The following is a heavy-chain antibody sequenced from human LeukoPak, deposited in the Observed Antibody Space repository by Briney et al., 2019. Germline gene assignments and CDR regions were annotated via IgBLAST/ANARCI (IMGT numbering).Heavy chain of an antibody. CDR3: ARDMWGVHGYDYGYNFDS. D-gene: IGHD3-10*01. Sequence: GGSLRLSCAASGFSVSSNYMSWVRQAPGKGLEWVSIIHSGGGTYYADSVKGRFTISRDTSKNTLYLQMDNLRVDDTAVYYCARDMWGVHGYDYGYNFDSWGQGTLVIVSS. CDR2: IHSGGGT. V-gene: IGHV3-66*01. J-gene: IGHJ4*02. CDR1: GFSVSSNY.